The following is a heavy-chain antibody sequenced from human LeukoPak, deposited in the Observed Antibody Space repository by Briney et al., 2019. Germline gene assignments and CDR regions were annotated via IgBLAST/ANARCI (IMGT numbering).Heavy chain of an antibody. CDR3: AKGGIAVASTSYYYYMDV. D-gene: IGHD6-19*01. CDR1: GFTFSSYA. Sequence: GGSLRLSCAASGFTFSSYAMNWVRQAPGKGLEWVSSISSSSSYIYYADSVKGRFTISRDNAKNSLYLQMNSLRAEDTAVYYCAKGGIAVASTSYYYYMDVWGKGTTVTVSS. CDR2: ISSSSSYI. J-gene: IGHJ6*03. V-gene: IGHV3-21*04.